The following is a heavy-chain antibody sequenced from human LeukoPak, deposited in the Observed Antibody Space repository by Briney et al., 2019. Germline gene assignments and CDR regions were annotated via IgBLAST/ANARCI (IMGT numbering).Heavy chain of an antibody. V-gene: IGHV4-59*01. CDR1: GGSISSYY. D-gene: IGHD3-3*01. J-gene: IGHJ4*02. CDR2: IYYSGST. CDR3: AIAYDFWSGYYPY. Sequence: PSETLSLTCTVSGGSISSYYWSWIRQPPGKGLVWIGYIYYSGSTNYNPSLKSRVTISVDTSKNQFSLKLSSVTAAATAVYYCAIAYDFWSGYYPYWGQGTLVTVSS.